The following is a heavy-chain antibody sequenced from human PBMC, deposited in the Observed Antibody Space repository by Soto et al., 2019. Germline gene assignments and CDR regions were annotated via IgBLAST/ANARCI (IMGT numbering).Heavy chain of an antibody. D-gene: IGHD3-10*01. CDR3: ARGSYYGSGSYYPPFDD. V-gene: IGHV3-33*01. J-gene: IGHJ4*02. Sequence: QVPLVESGGGVVQPGRSLRLSCAASGFTFSSYGMHWVRQAPGKGLEWVAVIWYDGSNKYYADSVKGRLTISRDNSKNTLYLQMNSLRAEDTAVYYCARGSYYGSGSYYPPFDDWGQGTLVTVSS. CDR2: IWYDGSNK. CDR1: GFTFSSYG.